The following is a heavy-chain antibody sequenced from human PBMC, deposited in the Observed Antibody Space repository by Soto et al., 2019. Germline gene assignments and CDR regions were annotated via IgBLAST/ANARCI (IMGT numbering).Heavy chain of an antibody. CDR2: ISSSSSYI. J-gene: IGHJ4*02. CDR3: ARADLVGATIDY. Sequence: EVQLVESGGGLVNPGGSLRLSCAAYGFTFSSYNMNWVRQAPGKGLEWVSSISSSSSYIYYADSVKGRFTISRDNAKNSLYLQMNSLRAEDTAVYYCARADLVGATIDYWGQGTLVTVSS. D-gene: IGHD1-26*01. CDR1: GFTFSSYN. V-gene: IGHV3-21*01.